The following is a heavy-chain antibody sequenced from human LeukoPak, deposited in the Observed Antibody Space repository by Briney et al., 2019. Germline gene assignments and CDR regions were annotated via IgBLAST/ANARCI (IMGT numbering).Heavy chain of an antibody. CDR1: GGSFSGYY. CDR2: INHSGST. J-gene: IGHJ4*02. V-gene: IGHV4-34*01. D-gene: IGHD3-22*01. CDR3: ARGSGLNYYDSSGYYASLDY. Sequence: PSETLSLTCAVYGGSFSGYYWSWIRQPPGKGLEWIGEINHSGSTNYNPSLKSRVTMSVDTSKNQFSLKLSSVTAADTAVYYCARGSGLNYYDSSGYYASLDYWGQGTLVTVSS.